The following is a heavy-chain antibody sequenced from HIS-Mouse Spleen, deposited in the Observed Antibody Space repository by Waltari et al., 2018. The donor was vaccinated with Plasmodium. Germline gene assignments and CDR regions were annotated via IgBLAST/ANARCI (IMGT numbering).Heavy chain of an antibody. Sequence: VQLVESGGGLVKPGGSRRLSCAASGFTFSSYWMCWVRQAPGKGLEWVANIKQDGSEKYYVDSVKGLFTISRDNAKNSLYLQMNSLRAEDTAVYYCASSWYWYFDLWGRGTLVTVSS. CDR1: GFTFSSYW. V-gene: IGHV3-7*01. D-gene: IGHD6-13*01. J-gene: IGHJ2*01. CDR2: IKQDGSEK. CDR3: ASSWYWYFDL.